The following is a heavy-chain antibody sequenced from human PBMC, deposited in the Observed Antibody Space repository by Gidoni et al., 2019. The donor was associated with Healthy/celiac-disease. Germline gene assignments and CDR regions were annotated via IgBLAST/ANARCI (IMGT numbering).Heavy chain of an antibody. D-gene: IGHD2-15*01. J-gene: IGHJ4*02. Sequence: HVQLQESGPGLVKPSQTLSLTCTVSGGSISRGGYYWSWLRQHAGKGLEWIGYSYYSGRTYYNPSVKSRVTISVDTSKNEFSLKLSAGTAADTAVYYCAREGGGSLYSGYYFDYWGQGALVTGSS. V-gene: IGHV4-31*03. CDR3: AREGGGSLYSGYYFDY. CDR2: SYYSGRT. CDR1: GGSISRGGYY.